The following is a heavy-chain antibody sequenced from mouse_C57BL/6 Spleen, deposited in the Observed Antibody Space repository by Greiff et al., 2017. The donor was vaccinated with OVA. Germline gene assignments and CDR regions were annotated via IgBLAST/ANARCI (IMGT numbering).Heavy chain of an antibody. CDR2: IDPSDSYT. V-gene: IGHV1-59*01. CDR1: GYTFTSYW. D-gene: IGHD1-1*01. J-gene: IGHJ2*01. CDR3: ERKYYGSSYYFDY. Sequence: QVQLQQPGAELVRPGTSVKLSCKASGYTFTSYWMHWVKQRPGQGLEWIGVIDPSDSYTNYNQKFKGKATLTVDTSSSTAYMQLSSLTSEDSAVYYCERKYYGSSYYFDYWGQGTTLTVSS.